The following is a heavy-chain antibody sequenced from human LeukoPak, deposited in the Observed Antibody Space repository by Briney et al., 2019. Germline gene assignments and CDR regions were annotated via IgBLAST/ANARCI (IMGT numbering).Heavy chain of an antibody. D-gene: IGHD4-17*01. V-gene: IGHV3-7*01. J-gene: IGHJ4*02. CDR3: ARLFGGVTTFDN. CDR2: INPDGGAT. Sequence: GGSLRLSCVGTGFTFSAYWMSWVRRGPGKGLDWVASINPDGGATRYVDSVRGRFTISRDNAQNSLYLQMNGLSAEDTAVYYCARLFGGVTTFDNWGQGSLVTVSS. CDR1: GFTFSAYW.